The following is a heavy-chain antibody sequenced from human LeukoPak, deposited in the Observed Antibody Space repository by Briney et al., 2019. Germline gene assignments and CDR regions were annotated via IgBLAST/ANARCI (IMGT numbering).Heavy chain of an antibody. J-gene: IGHJ4*02. Sequence: GVSLRLSCAAPGFSFSSYWMTWVRQAPGKGLEWVANIKDDGSERNYMDSVKGRFTISRDNGKNLLHLQMNSLRAEDTAVYFCAGGSGWTSDYWGQGTLVTVSS. V-gene: IGHV3-7*03. CDR3: AGGSGWTSDY. D-gene: IGHD6-19*01. CDR1: GFSFSSYW. CDR2: IKDDGSER.